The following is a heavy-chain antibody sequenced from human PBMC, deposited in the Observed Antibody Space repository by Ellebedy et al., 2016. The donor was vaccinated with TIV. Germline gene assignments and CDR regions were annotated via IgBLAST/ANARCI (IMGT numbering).Heavy chain of an antibody. J-gene: IGHJ4*02. CDR1: GGTFSSYA. CDR3: ARGGDSMVRGVIGNYFDY. D-gene: IGHD3-10*01. V-gene: IGHV1-69*04. Sequence: SVKVSXKASGGTFSSYAISWVRQAPGQGLEWMGRIIPILGIANYAQKFQGRVTITADKSTSTAYMELSSLRSEDTAVYYCARGGDSMVRGVIGNYFDYWGQGTLVTISS. CDR2: IIPILGIA.